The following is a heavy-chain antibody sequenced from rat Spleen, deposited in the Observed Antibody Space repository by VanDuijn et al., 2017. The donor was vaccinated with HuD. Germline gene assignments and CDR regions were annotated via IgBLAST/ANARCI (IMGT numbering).Heavy chain of an antibody. CDR2: ISTGGDT. D-gene: IGHD1-4*01. CDR3: TTGVYPGNFDY. Sequence: EVQLVESGGGLVQPGRSMKLSCEVSGFTFSNYYMAWVRQAPTKGLEWVAYISTGGDTYYRDSMKGRFTISRDNAKSTLYLQMDSLRSEDTATYSCTTGVYPGNFDYWGQGVMVTVSS. J-gene: IGHJ2*01. CDR1: GFTFSNYY. V-gene: IGHV5-27*01.